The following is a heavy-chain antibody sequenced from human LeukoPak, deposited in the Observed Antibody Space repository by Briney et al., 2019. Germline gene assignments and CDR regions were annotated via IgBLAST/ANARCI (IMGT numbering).Heavy chain of an antibody. Sequence: PSESLSLTYTVSGGSISSGGYYWSWVRQHPGKGLEWIGYIYYSGSTCYNPSLKSRVTISVDTSKNQFSLKLSSVTAADTAVYYCAISQDSSSWYNFQHWGQGTLVTVSS. CDR2: IYYSGST. V-gene: IGHV4-31*03. J-gene: IGHJ1*01. D-gene: IGHD6-13*01. CDR3: AISQDSSSWYNFQH. CDR1: GGSISSGGYY.